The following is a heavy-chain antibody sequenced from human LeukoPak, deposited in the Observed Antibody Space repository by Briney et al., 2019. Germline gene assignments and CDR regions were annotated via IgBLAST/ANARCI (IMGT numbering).Heavy chain of an antibody. Sequence: GGSLRLSCAASGFTFSSYAMSGVRQAPGKGLEWVSGIGGSSDSTYYADSVKGRFTISRDNSKNTLYLQMNSLRAEDTAVYYCANQVGATFNWGQGTLVTVSS. J-gene: IGHJ4*02. D-gene: IGHD1-26*01. V-gene: IGHV3-23*01. CDR2: IGGSSDST. CDR1: GFTFSSYA. CDR3: ANQVGATFN.